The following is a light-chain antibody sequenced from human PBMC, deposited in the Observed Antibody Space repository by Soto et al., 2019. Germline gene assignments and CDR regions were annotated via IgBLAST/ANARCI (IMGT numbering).Light chain of an antibody. V-gene: IGLV2-14*01. Sequence: QAVVTQPASVSGSPGQSITISCTGTSSDVGGYNYVSWYQHHPGRAPKLMIYEVSNRPSGVSNRFSGSKSGNTASLTISGLQGEDEADYYCTSYTTSSTVVFGGGTKLTVL. CDR3: TSYTTSSTVV. J-gene: IGLJ2*01. CDR2: EVS. CDR1: SSDVGGYNY.